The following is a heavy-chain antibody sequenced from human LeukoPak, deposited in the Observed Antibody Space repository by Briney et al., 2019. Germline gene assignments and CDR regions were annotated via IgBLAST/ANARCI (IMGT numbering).Heavy chain of an antibody. V-gene: IGHV3-7*03. CDR3: ARVPQSITIFGVAARKAYFDY. Sequence: GGSLRLSCAASGFTFSSYWMSWVRQAPGKGLEWVANIKQDGSEKYYVDSVKGRFTISRDNAKNSLYLQMNSLRAEDTAVYYCARVPQSITIFGVAARKAYFDYWGQGTLVTVSS. D-gene: IGHD3-3*01. CDR1: GFTFSSYW. J-gene: IGHJ4*02. CDR2: IKQDGSEK.